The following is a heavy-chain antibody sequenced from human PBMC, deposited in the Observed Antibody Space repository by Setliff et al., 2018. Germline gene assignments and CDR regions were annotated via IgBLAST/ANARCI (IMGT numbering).Heavy chain of an antibody. CDR2: IYYSGST. J-gene: IGHJ3*02. V-gene: IGHV4-31*03. Sequence: SETLSLTCTVSGGSISSGGYYWSWIRQHPGKGLEWIGYIYYSGSTYYNPSLKSRVTMSVDTSKNQFSLKLTSVSAADTAVYYYARWGENSGRPDWRAFDIWGQGTMVTVSS. CDR3: ARWGENSGRPDWRAFDI. D-gene: IGHD1-26*01. CDR1: GGSISSGGYY.